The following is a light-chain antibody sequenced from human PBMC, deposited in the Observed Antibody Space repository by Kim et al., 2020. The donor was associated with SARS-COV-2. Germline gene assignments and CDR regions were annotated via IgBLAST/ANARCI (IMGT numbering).Light chain of an antibody. Sequence: VSPGQTASITCSGDKLGDKYACWYQQKPGQSPVVVIYQDSKRPSGIPERFSGSNSGNTATLTISGTQAMDEADYYCQAWDSSTGVVFGGGTKLTVL. V-gene: IGLV3-1*01. J-gene: IGLJ2*01. CDR3: QAWDSSTGVV. CDR1: KLGDKY. CDR2: QDS.